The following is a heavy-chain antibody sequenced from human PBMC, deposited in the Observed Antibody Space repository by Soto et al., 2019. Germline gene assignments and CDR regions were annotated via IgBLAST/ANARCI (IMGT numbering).Heavy chain of an antibody. CDR3: AREGNLGRWIQPLDS. J-gene: IGHJ4*02. CDR1: GDSISSYS. D-gene: IGHD2-2*03. V-gene: IGHV4-59*01. Sequence: PSETLSLTCTVSGDSISSYSLSWIRQPPGKGLEWIGNIHYNGNTKYSPSLKSRVTMSVDTSKNHFSLKLISATTADTAVYFCAREGNLGRWIQPLDSWGQGTLVTVSS. CDR2: IHYNGNT.